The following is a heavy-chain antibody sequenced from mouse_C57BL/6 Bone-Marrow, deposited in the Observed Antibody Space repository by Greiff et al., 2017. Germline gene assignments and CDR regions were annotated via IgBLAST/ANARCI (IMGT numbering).Heavy chain of an antibody. D-gene: IGHD1-1*01. CDR1: GYTFTSYW. J-gene: IGHJ4*01. Sequence: QVQLQQPGAELVKPGASVKMSCKASGYTFTSYWITWVKQRPGQGLEWIGEIYPGSGSTNYNEKFKSKATLPVDTSSSTAYMQLSSLTSEDSAVYYGAKGGHYYGSSPMDYWGQGTSVTVSS. CDR3: AKGGHYYGSSPMDY. V-gene: IGHV1-55*01. CDR2: IYPGSGST.